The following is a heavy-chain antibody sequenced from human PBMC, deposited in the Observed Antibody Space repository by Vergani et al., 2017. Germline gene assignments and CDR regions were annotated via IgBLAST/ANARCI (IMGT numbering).Heavy chain of an antibody. CDR2: ISGSGGST. J-gene: IGHJ4*02. V-gene: IGHV3-23*01. D-gene: IGHD3-3*01. CDR3: AKSRGRFLEWLFRAFDY. CDR1: GFTFSSYA. Sequence: EVQLLESGGGLVQPGGSLRLSCAASGFTFSSYAMRWVRQAPGKGLEWVSAISGSGGSTYYADSVKGRFTISRDNSKNTLYLQMNSLRAEDTAVYYCAKSRGRFLEWLFRAFDYWGQGTLVTVSS.